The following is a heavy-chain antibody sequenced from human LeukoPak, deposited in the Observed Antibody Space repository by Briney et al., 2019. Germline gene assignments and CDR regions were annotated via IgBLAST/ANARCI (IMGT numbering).Heavy chain of an antibody. J-gene: IGHJ3*02. CDR2: INPNSGGA. D-gene: IGHD7-27*01. Sequence: ASVKVSCKASGYSFIGYYIHWVRQAPGQGLEWMGWINPNSGGANYAQKFQGRVTMTRDTSISTLYMELTRLRSDDTAMYYCAKSTNWGSISDGFDIWGQGTMVTVAS. CDR3: AKSTNWGSISDGFDI. CDR1: GYSFIGYY. V-gene: IGHV1-2*02.